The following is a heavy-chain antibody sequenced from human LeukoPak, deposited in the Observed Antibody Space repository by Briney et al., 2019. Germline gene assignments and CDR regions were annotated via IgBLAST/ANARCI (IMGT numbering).Heavy chain of an antibody. Sequence: PGGSLRLSCAASGFTFCIYEMNWVRQAPGKGLEWVSYISSSGSTIYYADSVKGRFTISRDNAKNSLYLQMNSLRAEDTAVYYCARDEKGDYDYWGQGTLVTVSS. CDR2: ISSSGSTI. J-gene: IGHJ4*02. CDR3: ARDEKGDYDY. CDR1: GFTFCIYE. V-gene: IGHV3-48*03. D-gene: IGHD4-17*01.